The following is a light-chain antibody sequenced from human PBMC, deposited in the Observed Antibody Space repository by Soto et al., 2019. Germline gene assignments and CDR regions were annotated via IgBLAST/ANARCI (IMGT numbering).Light chain of an antibody. CDR2: DTN. Sequence: QSVLTQPPSVSAAPGQRVTISCSGNNSNVGNNFVSWYQQFPGTAPNLLIYDTNNRPSGIPDRFSGAKTGTSATLGITGLQTGDEADYYCETWDSGLSAGIFGGGTKLTVL. CDR3: ETWDSGLSAGI. J-gene: IGLJ2*01. CDR1: NSNVGNNF. V-gene: IGLV1-51*01.